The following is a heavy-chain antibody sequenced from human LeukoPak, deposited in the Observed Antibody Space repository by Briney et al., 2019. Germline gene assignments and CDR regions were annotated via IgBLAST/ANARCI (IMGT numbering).Heavy chain of an antibody. CDR1: GFTFSSYW. CDR3: AGVDVGSSPDY. V-gene: IGHV3-7*03. CDR2: IKQDGSEK. J-gene: IGHJ4*02. Sequence: GGSLRLSRAASGFTFSSYWMSWVRQAPGKGLEWVANIKQDGSEKYYVDSVKGRFTISRDNAKNSLYLQMNSLRAEDTALYYCAGVDVGSSPDYWGQGTLVTVSS. D-gene: IGHD6-6*01.